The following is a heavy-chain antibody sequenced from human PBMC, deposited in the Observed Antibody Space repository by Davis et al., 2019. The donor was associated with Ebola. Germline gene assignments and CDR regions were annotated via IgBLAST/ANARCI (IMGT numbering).Heavy chain of an antibody. V-gene: IGHV3-23*01. CDR1: GFTFSSYA. CDR2: ISGSGGST. Sequence: GESLKISCAASGFTFSSYAMSWVRQAPGKGLEWVSAISGSGGSTYYADSVKGRFTISRDNSKNTLYLQMNSLRAEDTAVYYCAKDRRPYYYDSSGYSLYDYWGQGTLVTVSS. D-gene: IGHD3-22*01. CDR3: AKDRRPYYYDSSGYSLYDY. J-gene: IGHJ4*02.